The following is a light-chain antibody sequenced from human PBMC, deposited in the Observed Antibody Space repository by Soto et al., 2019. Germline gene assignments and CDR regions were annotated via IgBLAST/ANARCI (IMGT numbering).Light chain of an antibody. Sequence: IQLTQSPSSLSASVGDRVTITCRASQGISSYLAWYQQKPGKAPKLLIYAASTLQSGVPSRFSGSGSGTDFTLTISSLRPEDFATYYCQQLFTFGQGTRLEIK. CDR1: QGISSY. J-gene: IGKJ5*01. V-gene: IGKV1-9*01. CDR3: QQLFT. CDR2: AAS.